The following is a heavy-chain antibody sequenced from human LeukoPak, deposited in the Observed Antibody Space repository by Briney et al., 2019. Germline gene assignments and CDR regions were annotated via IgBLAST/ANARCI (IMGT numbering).Heavy chain of an antibody. J-gene: IGHJ4*02. Sequence: PSETLSLTCTVSGGSISSSSYYWGWIRQPPGKGLEWIGSIYYSGSTYYNPSLKSRVTISVDTSKNQFSLKLSSVTAADTATYYCARRGITYSSSFFAYWGQGTLVTVSS. CDR1: GGSISSSSYY. D-gene: IGHD2-2*01. CDR3: ARRGITYSSSFFAY. V-gene: IGHV4-39*01. CDR2: IYYSGST.